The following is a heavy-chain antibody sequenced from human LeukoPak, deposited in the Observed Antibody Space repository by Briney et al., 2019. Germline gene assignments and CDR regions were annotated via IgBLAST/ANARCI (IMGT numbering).Heavy chain of an antibody. CDR2: TYYSGST. J-gene: IGHJ4*02. CDR3: ESGYPYYFDY. Sequence: SETLSLTCTVSGGSISSSSYYWGWIRQPPGKGREWIGSTYYSGSTHYNPSLKSRVTRSVDKSKMQFSLNRSSVAAADTAVCYCESGYPYYFDYWGQRTLVTVSS. D-gene: IGHD3-22*01. V-gene: IGHV4-39*07. CDR1: GGSISSSSYY.